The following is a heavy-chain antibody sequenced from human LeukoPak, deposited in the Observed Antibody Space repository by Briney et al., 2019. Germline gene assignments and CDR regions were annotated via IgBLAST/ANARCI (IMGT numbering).Heavy chain of an antibody. CDR1: GYTFTDYY. J-gene: IGHJ4*02. CDR3: ARDLYGSGSFGY. D-gene: IGHD3-10*01. Sequence: ASVKVSCKASGYTFTDYYMHWVRQAPGQGLELMGWINPNSGGTNYAQKFQGRVTMTRDTSISTAYMELSSLKSDDTAVYYCARDLYGSGSFGYWGQGTLVTVSA. CDR2: INPNSGGT. V-gene: IGHV1-2*02.